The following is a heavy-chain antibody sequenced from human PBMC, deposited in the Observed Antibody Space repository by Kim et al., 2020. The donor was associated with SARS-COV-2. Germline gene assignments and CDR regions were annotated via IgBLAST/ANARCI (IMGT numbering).Heavy chain of an antibody. D-gene: IGHD3-16*01. J-gene: IGHJ5*02. V-gene: IGHV4-4*02. CDR2: YHSGST. Sequence: YHSGSTNYHPSLKSRVTISVDKSKNQFSLKLSSVTAADTAVYYCAREGGPWGQGTLVTVSS. CDR3: AREGGP.